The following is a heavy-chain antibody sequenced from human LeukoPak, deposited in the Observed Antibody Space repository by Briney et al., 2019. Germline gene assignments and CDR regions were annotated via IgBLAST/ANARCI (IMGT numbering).Heavy chain of an antibody. V-gene: IGHV1-18*01. CDR3: ARGYSGAWWDILHI. CDR1: DYTFTNYG. J-gene: IGHJ3*02. Sequence: ASVKVSCKASDYTFTNYGITWVRQAPGQGLEWMGWIGTPNDNTHVAQSIQGRVTLTTDTTTSTAYMDLGSLTSDDTAVYYCARGYSGAWWDILHIWGQGTMVTVSS. D-gene: IGHD1-26*01. CDR2: IGTPNDNT.